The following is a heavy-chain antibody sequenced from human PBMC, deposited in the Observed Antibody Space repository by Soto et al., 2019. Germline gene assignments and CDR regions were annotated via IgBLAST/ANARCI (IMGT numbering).Heavy chain of an antibody. CDR1: GFTFSSYA. D-gene: IGHD2-2*01. V-gene: IGHV3-23*01. Sequence: EVQLWESGGGLVQPGGSLRLSCAASGFTFSSYAMRWVRQAPGKGLEWVSGISGSGGSTYYADSVKGRFTISRDNSKNTLYLQMNSLRAEDTAVYYCATRPCSSTSCYAVDYWGQGTLVTVSS. CDR3: ATRPCSSTSCYAVDY. J-gene: IGHJ4*02. CDR2: ISGSGGST.